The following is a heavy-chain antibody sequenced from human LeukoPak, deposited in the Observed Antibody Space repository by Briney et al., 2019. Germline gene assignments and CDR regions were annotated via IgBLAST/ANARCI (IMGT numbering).Heavy chain of an antibody. J-gene: IGHJ3*02. CDR3: ARSDYYDSSGPEDDAFDI. V-gene: IGHV5-51*01. D-gene: IGHD3-22*01. Sequence: GESLKISCMGSGYSFTSYWIGWVRQMPGKGLEWMGIIYPGDSDTRYSPSFQGQVTISADKSISTAYLQWSSLKASDTAMYYCARSDYYDSSGPEDDAFDIWGQGTMVTVSS. CDR1: GYSFTSYW. CDR2: IYPGDSDT.